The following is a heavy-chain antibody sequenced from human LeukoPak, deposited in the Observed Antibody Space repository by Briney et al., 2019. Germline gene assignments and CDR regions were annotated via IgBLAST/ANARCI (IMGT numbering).Heavy chain of an antibody. Sequence: PSETLSLTCAVYGGSFSGYYWSWIRQPPGKGLEWIGEINHSGSTNYNPSLKSRVTISVDTSKNQFSLKLSSVTAADTAVYYCARDQGRDYDFWSGYYSNWFDPWGQGTLVTVSS. CDR2: INHSGST. CDR1: GGSFSGYY. D-gene: IGHD3-3*01. CDR3: ARDQGRDYDFWSGYYSNWFDP. J-gene: IGHJ5*02. V-gene: IGHV4-34*01.